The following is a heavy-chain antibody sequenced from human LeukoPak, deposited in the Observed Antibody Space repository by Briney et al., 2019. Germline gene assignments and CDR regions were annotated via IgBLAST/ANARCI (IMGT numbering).Heavy chain of an antibody. V-gene: IGHV4-59*01. Sequence: PSETLSLTCTVSGGSISSYYWSWIRQPPGKGLEWIAYISDIGSINYNPSLKSRVTISVDTSKNQFSLKLSSVTAADTAVYYCASHYYDSSGYTAEYFQHWGQGTLVTVSS. CDR1: GGSISSYY. D-gene: IGHD3-22*01. CDR3: ASHYYDSSGYTAEYFQH. CDR2: ISDIGSI. J-gene: IGHJ1*01.